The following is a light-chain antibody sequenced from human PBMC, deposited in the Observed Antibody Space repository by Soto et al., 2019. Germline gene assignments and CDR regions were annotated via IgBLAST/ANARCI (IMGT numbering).Light chain of an antibody. V-gene: IGKV3-20*01. CDR1: QSVSSSY. J-gene: IGKJ1*01. Sequence: EIVLTQSPGTLSLSPGERATLSCRASQSVSSSYLAWYQQKPGQAPRLLIYGASSRATGIPDRFSGSGSGTDFTLTISRLEPEDFAVYYRQQYGSSPWTFGQVTKVE. CDR3: QQYGSSPWT. CDR2: GAS.